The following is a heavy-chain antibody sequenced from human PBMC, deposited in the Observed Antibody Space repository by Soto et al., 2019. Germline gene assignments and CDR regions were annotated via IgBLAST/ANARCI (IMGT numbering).Heavy chain of an antibody. V-gene: IGHV4-59*01. Sequence: SETLSLTCTVSGGSIISYFWSWIRQPPGKGLEWIGYIYHSGSTSYNPSLKSRVTISVDTSKNQFSVKLNSVTAADTAVYYCAGLGYDSSGYYPAHFDYWGQGTLVTVSS. CDR2: IYHSGST. CDR3: AGLGYDSSGYYPAHFDY. J-gene: IGHJ4*02. CDR1: GGSIISYF. D-gene: IGHD3-22*01.